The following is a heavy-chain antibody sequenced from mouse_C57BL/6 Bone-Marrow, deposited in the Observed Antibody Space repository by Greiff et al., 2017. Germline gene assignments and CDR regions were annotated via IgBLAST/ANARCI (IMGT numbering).Heavy chain of an antibody. Sequence: VKLMESGPGLVAPSQSLSITCTVSGFSLTSYGVSWVRQPPGKGLEWLGVIWGDGSTNYHSALISRLSISKDNSKSHVFLKLNSLQTDDTATYYCAPSSGGYWYFDVWGTGTTVTVSS. CDR2: IWGDGST. CDR3: APSSGGYWYFDV. V-gene: IGHV2-3*01. CDR1: GFSLTSYG. J-gene: IGHJ1*03.